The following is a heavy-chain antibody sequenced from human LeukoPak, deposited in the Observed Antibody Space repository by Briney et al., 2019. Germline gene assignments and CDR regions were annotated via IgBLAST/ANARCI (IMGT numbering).Heavy chain of an antibody. J-gene: IGHJ6*02. V-gene: IGHV4-30-2*01. Sequence: SQTLSLTCAVSGGSISSGGYSWSSIRQPPGKGLEWIGYIYHSGSTYYNPSLKSRVTISVDRSKNQFSLKLSSVTAADTAVYYCARVSHYYGMDVWGQGTTVTVSS. CDR3: ARVSHYYGMDV. CDR1: GGSISSGGYS. CDR2: IYHSGST.